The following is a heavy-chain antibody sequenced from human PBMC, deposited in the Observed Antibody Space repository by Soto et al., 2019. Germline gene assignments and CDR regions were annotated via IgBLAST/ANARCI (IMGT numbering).Heavy chain of an antibody. Sequence: KTSETLSLTCTVSGGSISSYYWSWIRQPPGKGLEWIGYIYYSGSTNYNPSLKSRVTISVDTSKNQFSLKLSSVTAADTAVYYCARVRYSLLDYWGQGTLVTVSS. CDR2: IYYSGST. CDR1: GGSISSYY. D-gene: IGHD1-1*01. V-gene: IGHV4-59*01. J-gene: IGHJ4*02. CDR3: ARVRYSLLDY.